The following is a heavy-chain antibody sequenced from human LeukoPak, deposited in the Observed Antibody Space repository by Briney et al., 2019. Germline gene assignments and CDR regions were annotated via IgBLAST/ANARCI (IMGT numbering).Heavy chain of an antibody. CDR1: GFTFSSYS. V-gene: IGHV3-48*04. Sequence: GGSLRLSCAASGFTFSSYSMNWVRQAPGKGLEWVSYISSSSTIYYADSVKGRFTISRDNAKNSLYLQMNSLRAEDTAVYYCARVRWLGPFDSWGQGTLVTVSS. D-gene: IGHD6-19*01. CDR3: ARVRWLGPFDS. CDR2: ISSSSTI. J-gene: IGHJ4*02.